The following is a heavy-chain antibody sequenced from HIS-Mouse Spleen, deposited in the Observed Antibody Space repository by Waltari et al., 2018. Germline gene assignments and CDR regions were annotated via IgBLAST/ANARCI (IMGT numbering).Heavy chain of an antibody. D-gene: IGHD1-1*01. V-gene: IGHV4-34*01. CDR3: ARRGWNGTWDY. CDR1: GGSFRGYY. J-gene: IGHJ4*02. Sequence: QVQLQQWGAGLLKPSETLSLTCAVYGGSFRGYYWSWIRQPPGKGLEWIGEINHSGSTNYNPSLKSRVTISVDTSKNQFSLKLSSVTAADTAVYYCARRGWNGTWDYWGQGTLVTVSS. CDR2: INHSGST.